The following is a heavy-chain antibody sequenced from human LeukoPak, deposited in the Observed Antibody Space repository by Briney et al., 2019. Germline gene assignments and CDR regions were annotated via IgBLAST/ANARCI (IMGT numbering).Heavy chain of an antibody. CDR1: GSTFSSYW. CDR3: ARGRDIVVVPAAPFDY. Sequence: GGSLRLSCAASGSTFSSYWMHWVRQAPGKGLVWVSRINSDGSSTSYADSVKGRFTISRDNAKNTLYLQMNSLRAEDTAVYYCARGRDIVVVPAAPFDYWGQGTLVTVSS. V-gene: IGHV3-74*01. CDR2: INSDGSST. D-gene: IGHD2-2*01. J-gene: IGHJ4*02.